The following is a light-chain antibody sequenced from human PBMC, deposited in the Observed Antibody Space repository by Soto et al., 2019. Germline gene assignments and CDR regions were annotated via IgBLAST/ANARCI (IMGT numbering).Light chain of an antibody. J-gene: IGLJ3*02. V-gene: IGLV2-8*01. CDR2: EVS. CDR1: SNDVGAFDS. Sequence: QSVLTQPPSASGSPGQSVTISCTGTSNDVGAFDSVSWYQQHPGKAPKLIIYEVSKRPSGVPDRFSGSKSGNTASLTVSGLQADDEAQYYCAAWDDSLNGPVFGGGTKLTVL. CDR3: AAWDDSLNGPV.